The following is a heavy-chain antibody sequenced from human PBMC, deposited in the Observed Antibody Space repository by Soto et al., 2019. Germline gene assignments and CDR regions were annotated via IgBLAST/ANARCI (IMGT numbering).Heavy chain of an antibody. CDR3: ARQNIVVVPAAQGAISYYYYGMDV. CDR2: IYYSGST. CDR1: GGSISSSSYY. V-gene: IGHV4-39*01. D-gene: IGHD2-2*01. Sequence: QLQLQESGPGLVKPSETLSLTCTVSGGSISSSSYYWGWIRQPPGKGLEWIGSIYYSGSTYYNPSLKSRVTISVDTSKNQFSLKLSSVTAADTAVYYCARQNIVVVPAAQGAISYYYYGMDVWGQGTTVTVSS. J-gene: IGHJ6*02.